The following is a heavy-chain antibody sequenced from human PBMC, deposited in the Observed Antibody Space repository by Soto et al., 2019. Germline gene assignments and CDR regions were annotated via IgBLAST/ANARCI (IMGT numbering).Heavy chain of an antibody. J-gene: IGHJ6*02. Sequence: GESLKISCKGSGYSFTSYWIGWVRQMPGKGLEWMGIIYPGDSDTRYSPSFQGQVTISADKSISTAYLQWSSLKASDTAMYYCARVGSSGYYKPYYYYGMDVWGQGTTVTVSS. CDR1: GYSFTSYW. D-gene: IGHD3-22*01. CDR2: IYPGDSDT. CDR3: ARVGSSGYYKPYYYYGMDV. V-gene: IGHV5-51*01.